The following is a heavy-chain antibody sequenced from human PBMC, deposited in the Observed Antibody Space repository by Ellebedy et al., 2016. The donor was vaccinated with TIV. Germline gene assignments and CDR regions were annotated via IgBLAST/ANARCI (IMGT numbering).Heavy chain of an antibody. CDR2: ISNDGTNE. CDR1: GFTFSQFA. Sequence: GGSLRLXCATSGFTFSQFAVHWVRQALGKGLEWVAVISNDGTNEHYADSVKGRFTVSRDNSGKTVSLQMTSLRDDDTAVYYCARDGSCGGGKCYSGLPDFWGQGTLVTVSS. V-gene: IGHV3-30-3*01. D-gene: IGHD2-15*01. CDR3: ARDGSCGGGKCYSGLPDF. J-gene: IGHJ4*02.